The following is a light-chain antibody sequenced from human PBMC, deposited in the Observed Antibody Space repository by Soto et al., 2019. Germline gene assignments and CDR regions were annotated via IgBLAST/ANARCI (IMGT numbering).Light chain of an antibody. CDR2: DAS. Sequence: DIQLTQSPSSLSASLGDRVTLSCRASQNIDKYLHWYQQKSGQPPVVLIYDASRWRDGVSSRFSGSGYGTAVSLTINNVQAEDFATYYCQQSSISPPITFGQGTSLEI. J-gene: IGKJ5*01. CDR3: QQSSISPPIT. CDR1: QNIDKY. V-gene: IGKV1-39*01.